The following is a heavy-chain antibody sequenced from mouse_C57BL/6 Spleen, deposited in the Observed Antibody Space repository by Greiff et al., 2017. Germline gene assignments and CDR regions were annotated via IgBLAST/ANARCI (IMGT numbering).Heavy chain of an antibody. CDR3: ARGRITTVVAPFDY. D-gene: IGHD1-1*01. V-gene: IGHV1-85*01. CDR2: IYPRDGST. J-gene: IGHJ2*01. Sequence: VKLVESGPELVKPGASVKLSCKASGYTFTSYDINWVKQRPGQGLEWIGWIYPRDGSTKYNEKFKGKATLTVDTSSSTAYMELHSLTSEDSAVYFCARGRITTVVAPFDYWGQGTTLTVSS. CDR1: GYTFTSYD.